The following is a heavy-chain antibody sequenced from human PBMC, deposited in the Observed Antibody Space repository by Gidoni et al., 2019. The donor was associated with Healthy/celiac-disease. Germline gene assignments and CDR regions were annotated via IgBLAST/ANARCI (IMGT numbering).Heavy chain of an antibody. Sequence: QVQLVESGGGVVQPGRSLRLSCAASGLTFSSYAMHWVRQAPGKGLEWVAVISYDGSNKYYADSVKGRFTISRDNSKNTLYLQMNSLRAEDTAVYYCARYPGIAAGAMAFDIWGQGTMVTVSS. CDR1: GLTFSSYA. CDR2: ISYDGSNK. V-gene: IGHV3-30-3*01. D-gene: IGHD6-13*01. J-gene: IGHJ3*02. CDR3: ARYPGIAAGAMAFDI.